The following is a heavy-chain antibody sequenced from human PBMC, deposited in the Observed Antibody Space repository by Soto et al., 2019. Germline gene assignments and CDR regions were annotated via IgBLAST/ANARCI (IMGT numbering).Heavy chain of an antibody. V-gene: IGHV2-5*02. Sequence: QITLNESGPTQVKPRQTLTLTCTFSGFSLTTSGVGVGWIRQSPGKAPEWLALIYWDDDKRYSPSLKSRLTITKDTSKNQLVLTMADLAPSDTATSYCAHRVLRTVFGLVTTTAIYFDFGGKGPPFAVSS. CDR1: GFSLTTSGVG. CDR3: AHRVLRTVFGLVTTTAIYFDF. D-gene: IGHD3-3*01. J-gene: IGHJ4*02. CDR2: IYWDDDK.